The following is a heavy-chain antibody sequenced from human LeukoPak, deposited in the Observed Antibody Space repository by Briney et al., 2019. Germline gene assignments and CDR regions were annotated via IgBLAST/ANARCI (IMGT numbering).Heavy chain of an antibody. CDR3: ARVLVPLPYDILTGYYNYYYYYYMDV. V-gene: IGHV3-20*04. CDR2: INWNGGST. CDR1: GFTFDDYG. J-gene: IGHJ6*03. D-gene: IGHD3-9*01. Sequence: GGSLRLSCAASGFTFDDYGMSWVRQAPEKGLEWVSGINWNGGSTVYADSVKGRFTISRDNAKNSLYLQMNSLRAEDTALYYCARVLVPLPYDILTGYYNYYYYYYMDVWGKGTTVTVSS.